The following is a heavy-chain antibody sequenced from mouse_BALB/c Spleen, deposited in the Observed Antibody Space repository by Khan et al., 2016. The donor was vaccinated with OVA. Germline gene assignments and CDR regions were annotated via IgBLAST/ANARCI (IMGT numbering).Heavy chain of an antibody. Sequence: EVQLVESGPGLVKPSQSLSLTCTVTGYSITSGYAWNWIRQFPGNKLVWMGYISYSGGTSYNPSLKSRISITRDTSKNQFFLQLNSVTTEDTATYYCARRNYYGYYFDYWGQGTTLTVSS. J-gene: IGHJ2*01. D-gene: IGHD1-1*01. CDR1: GYSITSGYA. V-gene: IGHV3-2*02. CDR2: ISYSGGT. CDR3: ARRNYYGYYFDY.